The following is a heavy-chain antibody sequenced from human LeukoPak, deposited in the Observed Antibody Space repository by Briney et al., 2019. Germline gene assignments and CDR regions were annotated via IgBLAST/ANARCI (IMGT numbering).Heavy chain of an antibody. D-gene: IGHD4-23*01. V-gene: IGHV1-18*04. CDR1: GYTFTSYY. Sequence: ASVKVSCTASGYTFTSYYMHWVRQAPGQGLEWMGWISVYNGNTNYAQKFQGRVTMTTDTSTSTAHMELRSLRSDDTAVYYCARQGYRGYSQGAVDYWGQGTLVTVSS. J-gene: IGHJ4*02. CDR3: ARQGYRGYSQGAVDY. CDR2: ISVYNGNT.